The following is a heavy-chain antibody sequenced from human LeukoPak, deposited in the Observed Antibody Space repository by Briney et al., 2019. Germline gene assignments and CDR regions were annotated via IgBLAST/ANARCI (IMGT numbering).Heavy chain of an antibody. Sequence: GGSLRLSCAASGFTFNNYAMSWVRQAPGKGLEWVSAISGSGGSTYYADSVKGRFTISRDNSKNTLYLQMNSLRAEDTAVYYCAKKGYNDSSGYYLVYWYFDLWGRGTLVTVSS. CDR3: AKKGYNDSSGYYLVYWYFDL. D-gene: IGHD3-22*01. CDR2: ISGSGGST. J-gene: IGHJ2*01. V-gene: IGHV3-23*01. CDR1: GFTFNNYA.